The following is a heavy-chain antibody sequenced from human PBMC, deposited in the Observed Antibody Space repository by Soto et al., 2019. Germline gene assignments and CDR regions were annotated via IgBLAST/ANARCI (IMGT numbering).Heavy chain of an antibody. CDR3: ARGTGGHWAAFDL. CDR1: GYTFSSYA. J-gene: IGHJ3*01. V-gene: IGHV1-18*01. D-gene: IGHD7-27*01. CDR2: ISAHNDNT. Sequence: QVQLVQSGAEVKKPGASVKVSCKPSGYTFSSYAISWVRQAPGQGLEWMGWISAHNDNTNYVQKLQGRVNMTTDTSTSTAYMELSSLRSDDTAVYYCARGTGGHWAAFDLWGQGTMVTVSS.